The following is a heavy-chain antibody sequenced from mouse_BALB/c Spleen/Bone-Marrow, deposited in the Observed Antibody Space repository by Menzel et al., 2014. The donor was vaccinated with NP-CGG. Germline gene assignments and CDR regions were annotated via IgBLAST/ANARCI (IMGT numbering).Heavy chain of an antibody. J-gene: IGHJ3*01. CDR2: IRNKANGYTT. V-gene: IGHV7-3*02. CDR1: GFTFTDYY. CDR3: ARDIGNYVRFAY. D-gene: IGHD2-1*01. Sequence: EVQLQESGGGLVQPGGSLRLSCATSGFTFTDYYMSWVRQPPGKALEWLGFIRNKANGYTTEYSASVKGRSTISRDNSHSILYLQMNTLRAEDSATYYCARDIGNYVRFAYWGQGTLVTVSA.